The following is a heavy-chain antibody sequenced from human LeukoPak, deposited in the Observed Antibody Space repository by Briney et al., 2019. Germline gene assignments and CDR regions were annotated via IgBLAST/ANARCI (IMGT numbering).Heavy chain of an antibody. D-gene: IGHD6-19*01. CDR3: ARLSIAVAERSFDY. V-gene: IGHV4-34*01. CDR1: GGSFSGYY. CDR2: INHSGST. Sequence: SETLSLTCAVYGGSFSGYYWSWIRQPPGKGLEWIGEINHSGSTNYNPSLKSRVTISVDTSKNQFSLKLSSVTAADTAVYYCARLSIAVAERSFDYWGQGTLVTVSS. J-gene: IGHJ4*02.